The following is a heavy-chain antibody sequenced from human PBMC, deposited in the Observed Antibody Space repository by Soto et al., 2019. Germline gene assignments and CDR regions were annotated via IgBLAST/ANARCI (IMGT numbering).Heavy chain of an antibody. Sequence: SETLSLTCTVSGASISSGGYYWGWIRQHPGKGLEWIGYIYYSGSTYYNPSLKSRVALSVDTSKNQFSLKLSSVTAADTAVYYCARHLGAAFGYYYYGMDVWGQGTTVTV. CDR2: IYYSGST. J-gene: IGHJ6*02. V-gene: IGHV4-31*03. D-gene: IGHD1-26*01. CDR1: GASISSGGYY. CDR3: ARHLGAAFGYYYYGMDV.